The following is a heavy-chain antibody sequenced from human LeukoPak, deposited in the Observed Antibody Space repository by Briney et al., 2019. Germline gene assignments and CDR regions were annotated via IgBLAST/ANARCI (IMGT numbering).Heavy chain of an antibody. D-gene: IGHD3-22*01. CDR1: GGSISSGGYY. CDR3: ARAADYYDSSGCFDY. J-gene: IGHJ4*02. Sequence: SQTLSLTCTVSGGSISSGGYYWSWIRQHPGKGLEWIGYIYYSGSTHYNPSLKSRVTISVDTSKNQFSLKLSSVTAADTAVYYCARAADYYDSSGCFDYWGQGTLVTVSS. V-gene: IGHV4-31*03. CDR2: IYYSGST.